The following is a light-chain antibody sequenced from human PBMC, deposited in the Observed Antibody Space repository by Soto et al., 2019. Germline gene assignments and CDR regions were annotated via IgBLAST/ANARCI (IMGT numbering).Light chain of an antibody. V-gene: IGLV2-14*03. CDR1: SFDVGGYNY. J-gene: IGLJ2*01. CDR2: DVT. Sequence: QSALTQPASVSGSPGQSITISCTGTSFDVGGYNYVSWYQQHPGKAPKTLIYDVTNRPSGIYNRFSGSKSGNTASLTISDLQTEDEADYYCSSYTAYSRVVFGGGTKLTVL. CDR3: SSYTAYSRVV.